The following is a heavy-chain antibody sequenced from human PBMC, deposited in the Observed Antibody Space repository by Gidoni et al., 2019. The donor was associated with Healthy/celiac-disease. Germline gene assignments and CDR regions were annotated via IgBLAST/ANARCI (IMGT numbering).Heavy chain of an antibody. CDR2: ISSNGGST. V-gene: IGHV3-64*02. Sequence: EVQLVESGEGLVQPGGSLSLSCAASGFTFSSYAMHWVRQAPGKGLEYVSAISSNGGSTYYADSVKGRFTISRDNSKNTLYLQMGSLRAEDMAVYYCARVSSGYSSGWYDYWGQGTLVTVSS. CDR3: ARVSSGYSSGWYDY. J-gene: IGHJ4*02. D-gene: IGHD6-19*01. CDR1: GFTFSSYA.